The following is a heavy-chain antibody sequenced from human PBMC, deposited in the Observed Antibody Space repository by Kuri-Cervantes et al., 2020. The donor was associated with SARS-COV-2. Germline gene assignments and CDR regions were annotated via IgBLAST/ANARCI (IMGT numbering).Heavy chain of an antibody. Sequence: GGSLRLSCAASGFTFSSYGMHWVRQAPGKGLEWVAVIWYDGSNKYYADSVKGRFTISRDNSKNTLYLQMNSLRAEDTAVYYCARGLTPFGVFDYWGQGTLVTVSS. J-gene: IGHJ4*02. CDR2: IWYDGSNK. CDR1: GFTFSSYG. CDR3: ARGLTPFGVFDY. V-gene: IGHV3-33*01. D-gene: IGHD3-10*01.